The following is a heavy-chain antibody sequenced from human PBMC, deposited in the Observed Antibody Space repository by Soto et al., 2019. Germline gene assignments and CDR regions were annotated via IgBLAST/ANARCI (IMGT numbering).Heavy chain of an antibody. CDR2: IYHSGST. V-gene: IGHV4-30-2*01. CDR3: ARGQVATITPYDY. CDR1: GGSISSGGYS. J-gene: IGHJ4*02. D-gene: IGHD5-12*01. Sequence: TLSLTCAVSGGSISSGGYSWSWILQPPGKGLEWIGYIYHSGSTYYNPSLKSRVTISVDRSKNQFSLKLSSVTAADTAVYYCARGQVATITPYDYWGQGTLVTVSS.